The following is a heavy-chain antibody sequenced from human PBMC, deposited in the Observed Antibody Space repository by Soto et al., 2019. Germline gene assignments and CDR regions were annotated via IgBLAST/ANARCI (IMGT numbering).Heavy chain of an antibody. CDR3: ARDGLRYFDWLSYYYFDY. D-gene: IGHD3-9*01. CDR2: ISSSGSTI. J-gene: IGHJ4*02. CDR1: GFTFSDYY. V-gene: IGHV3-11*01. Sequence: GGSLRLSCAASGFTFSDYYMSWIRQAPGKGLEWVSYISSSGSTIYYADSVKGRFTISRDNAKNSLYLQMNSLRAEDTAVYYCARDGLRYFDWLSYYYFDYWGQGTLVTVSS.